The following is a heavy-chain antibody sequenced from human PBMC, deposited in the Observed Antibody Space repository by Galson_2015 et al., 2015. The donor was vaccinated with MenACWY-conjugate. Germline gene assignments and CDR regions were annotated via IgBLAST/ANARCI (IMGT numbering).Heavy chain of an antibody. D-gene: IGHD3-10*01. V-gene: IGHV3-23*01. J-gene: IGHJ4*02. CDR3: AQSPLLANYGSGNYYNRGTELN. Sequence: SLRLSCAASGFTFSSYAMAWVRQAPGKGLEWVSTISSSGTTTYYTDSVKGLFTISRDNSKNTLFLQMNRLRAGDTAIYYCAQSPLLANYGSGNYYNRGTELNWGQGTLVTVSS. CDR2: ISSSGTTT. CDR1: GFTFSSYA.